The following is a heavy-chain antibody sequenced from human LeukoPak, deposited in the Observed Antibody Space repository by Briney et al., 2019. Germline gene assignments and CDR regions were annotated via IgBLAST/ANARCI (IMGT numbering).Heavy chain of an antibody. CDR2: FDPEDGET. D-gene: IGHD4-23*01. J-gene: IGHJ6*02. CDR1: GYTLTELS. Sequence: ASVKVSCKVSGYTLTELSMHWVRQAPGKGLEWMGGFDPEDGETIYAQKFQGRVTMTEDTSTDTAYMELSSLRSEDTAVYYCATDWTVVGDYHYGMDVWGQGTTVTVSS. CDR3: ATDWTVVGDYHYGMDV. V-gene: IGHV1-24*01.